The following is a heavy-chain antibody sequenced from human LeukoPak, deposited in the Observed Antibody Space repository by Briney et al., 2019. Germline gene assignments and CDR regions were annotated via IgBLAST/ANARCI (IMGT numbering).Heavy chain of an antibody. CDR3: AKDGSGSLYYFDY. D-gene: IGHD3-10*01. CDR1: GFTFSSYG. Sequence: GGSLRLSCAASGFTFSSYGMHWVRQAPGKGLEWVAFIRYDGSNKYYADSVKGRFTISRDNSKDTLYPQMNSLRAEDTAVYYCAKDGSGSLYYFDYWGQGTLVTVSS. CDR2: IRYDGSNK. J-gene: IGHJ4*02. V-gene: IGHV3-30*02.